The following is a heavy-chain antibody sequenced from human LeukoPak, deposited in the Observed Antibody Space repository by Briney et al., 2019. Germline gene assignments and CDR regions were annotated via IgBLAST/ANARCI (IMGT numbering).Heavy chain of an antibody. CDR1: GGSISSYY. V-gene: IGHV4-4*07. J-gene: IGHJ4*02. CDR2: IYSSGGT. D-gene: IGHD1-26*01. CDR3: ASYSGSNVYYGY. Sequence: SETLSLTCTVSGGSISSYYWTWIRQPAGKGLEWIGRIYSSGGTNYNPSLKSRVTMSVDMSKNQFSLKLSSETAADTAVYYCASYSGSNVYYGYWGPGTLVTVSS.